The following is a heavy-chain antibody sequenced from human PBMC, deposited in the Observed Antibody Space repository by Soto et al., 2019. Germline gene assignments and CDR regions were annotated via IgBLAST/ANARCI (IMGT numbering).Heavy chain of an antibody. CDR3: AKATYDTTFYTSSLDN. D-gene: IGHD3-22*01. CDR1: DFTFKDYA. J-gene: IGHJ4*02. CDR2: ITGSDGRT. V-gene: IGHV3-23*01. Sequence: PAGSLGLSCAASDFTFKDYAMTWVCPAPGKGLEWVSLITGSDGRTYYADSVKGRFTISRDNSKNTLFLQMDSLRPEDTALYYCAKATYDTTFYTSSLDNWGQGTLVTVSS.